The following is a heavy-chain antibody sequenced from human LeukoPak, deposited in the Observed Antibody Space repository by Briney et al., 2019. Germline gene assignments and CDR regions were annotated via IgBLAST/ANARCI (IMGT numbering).Heavy chain of an antibody. CDR1: GYTFTGYY. D-gene: IGHD3-10*01. CDR2: INPNSGGT. J-gene: IGHJ4*02. V-gene: IGHV1-2*02. Sequence: ASVKVSCKASGYTFTGYYMHWVRQAPGQGLEWMGWINPNSGGTNYAQKFQGRVTMTRDTSISTAYMELSRLRPDDTAVYYCARDGSGSYYITDYWGQGTLVTVSS. CDR3: ARDGSGSYYITDY.